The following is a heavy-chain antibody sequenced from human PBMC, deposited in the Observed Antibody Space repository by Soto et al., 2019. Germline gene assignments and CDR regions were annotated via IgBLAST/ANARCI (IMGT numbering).Heavy chain of an antibody. V-gene: IGHV4-59*01. CDR2: IYYSGST. Sequence: QVQLQESGPGLVKPSETLSLTCTVSGGSISSYYWSWIRQPPGKGLEWIGYIYYSGSTNYNPSLKSRVTISVDTSKNQFSLKLSSVTAADTAVYYCAREVSPSWFGHYYFDYWGQGTLVTVSS. J-gene: IGHJ4*02. CDR1: GGSISSYY. D-gene: IGHD3-10*01. CDR3: AREVSPSWFGHYYFDY.